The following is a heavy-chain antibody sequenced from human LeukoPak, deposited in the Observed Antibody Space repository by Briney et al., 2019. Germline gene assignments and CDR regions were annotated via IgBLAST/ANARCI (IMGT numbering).Heavy chain of an antibody. CDR3: ARRGYHDSSGYDY. J-gene: IGHJ4*02. D-gene: IGHD3-22*01. CDR1: GFTFSSYD. CDR2: ISGSSSDI. V-gene: IGHV3-21*01. Sequence: GGSLRLSCAASGFTFSSYDMNWVRQARGKGLEWVSSISGSSSDIYYADSVKGRFTISRDNAKNSVFLQMNNLRAEDTAIYYCARRGYHDSSGYDYWGQGTLVTVSS.